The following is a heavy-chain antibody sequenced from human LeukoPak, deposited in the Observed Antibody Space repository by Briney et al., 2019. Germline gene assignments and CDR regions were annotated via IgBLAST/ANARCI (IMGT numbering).Heavy chain of an antibody. V-gene: IGHV1-2*06. CDR1: GYTFTSYY. CDR3: ARERQQQGEDY. Sequence: ASVTVSCKASGYTFTSYYMHWVRQAPGQGLEWLGRINPTSGGTNYAQKFQGRVTMTRDTSLTTAYMELSSLRSDDTAVYYCARERQQQGEDYWGQGTLVTVSS. J-gene: IGHJ4*02. CDR2: INPTSGGT. D-gene: IGHD3-16*01.